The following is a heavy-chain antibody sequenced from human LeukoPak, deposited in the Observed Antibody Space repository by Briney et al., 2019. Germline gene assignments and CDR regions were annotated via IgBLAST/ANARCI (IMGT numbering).Heavy chain of an antibody. J-gene: IGHJ4*02. CDR3: ARGGDGYNSDLDY. CDR1: GFILSTSE. V-gene: IGHV3-48*03. D-gene: IGHD5-24*01. CDR2: IASDGTI. Sequence: GGSLRLSCVASGFILSTSEMNWVRQAPGKGLEWVSFIASDGTIYYADSVKGRFTISRDNAKNSLYLQMNSLRAEDTAMYYCARGGDGYNSDLDYWGQGTLVTVSS.